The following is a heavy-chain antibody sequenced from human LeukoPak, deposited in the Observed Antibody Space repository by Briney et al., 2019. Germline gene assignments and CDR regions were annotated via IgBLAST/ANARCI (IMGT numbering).Heavy chain of an antibody. J-gene: IGHJ4*02. CDR1: GDSTSNFY. D-gene: IGHD2/OR15-2a*01. Sequence: SETLSLTCSVSGDSTSNFYWNWIRQSPGKGLEWIGNIHYSGSSVYNPPLKSRGTISIDTSRRQFFLKLTSVTAADTAVYYCAGHHPRNTVDFWGQGTLVTVSS. CDR3: AGHHPRNTVDF. V-gene: IGHV4-59*08. CDR2: IHYSGSS.